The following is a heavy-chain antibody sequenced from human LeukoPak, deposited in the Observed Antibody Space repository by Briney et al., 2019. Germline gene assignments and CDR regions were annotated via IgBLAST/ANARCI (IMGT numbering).Heavy chain of an antibody. CDR1: GFTVTDHW. CDR3: ARPVYGSGSYYKD. CDR2: IHPAVSDI. D-gene: IGHD3-10*01. V-gene: IGHV5-51*01. Sequence: GESLKISCKGSGFTVTDHWIAWVRQMPGKGLEWVGIIHPAVSDIPYSPSFQGQVVISVDRSISTAYLQWSSLKASDTAMYYCARPVYGSGSYYKDWGQGTLVTVSS. J-gene: IGHJ4*02.